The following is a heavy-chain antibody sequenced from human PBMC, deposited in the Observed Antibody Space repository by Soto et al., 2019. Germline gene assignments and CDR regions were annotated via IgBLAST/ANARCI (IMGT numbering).Heavy chain of an antibody. CDR3: ASWLKGPDIGNYYYRMDF. Sequence: PGGSLRLSCAASGFTFNSYSMNWVRQAPGKGLEWVAYLSTSSRTIYYADSVKGRFTISRDNSKNTLYLQMNSLRAEDTALFYCASWLKGPDIGNYYYRMDFWGQGTTVTGSS. D-gene: IGHD2-15*01. CDR1: GFTFNSYS. J-gene: IGHJ6*01. V-gene: IGHV3-48*01. CDR2: LSTSSRTI.